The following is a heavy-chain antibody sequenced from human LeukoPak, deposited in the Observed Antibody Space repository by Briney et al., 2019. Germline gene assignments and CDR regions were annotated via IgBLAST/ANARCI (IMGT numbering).Heavy chain of an antibody. J-gene: IGHJ6*03. CDR3: ARRLGRKFGERFYYYHYMDV. CDR1: GGSFSGYY. D-gene: IGHD3-10*01. V-gene: IGHV4-34*01. CDR2: MNHSGST. Sequence: SETLSLTCAVYGGSFSGYYWSWVRQPPGKGLEWVGEMNHSGSTHYNPSLKSRVTISVDTSKNQFSLRLSSVTAADTAVYYCARRLGRKFGERFYYYHYMDVWGQGTTVTISS.